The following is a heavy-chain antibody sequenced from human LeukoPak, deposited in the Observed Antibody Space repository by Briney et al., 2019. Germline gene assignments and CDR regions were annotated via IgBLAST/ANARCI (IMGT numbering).Heavy chain of an antibody. CDR2: IKQDGSEK. V-gene: IGHV3-7*01. J-gene: IGHJ4*02. D-gene: IGHD5-18*01. Sequence: GGSLRLSCAASGFTVSGNYMSWVRQAPGKGLEWVANIKQDGSEKYYVDSVKGRFTISRHNAKNSLFLQMNSLRAEDTAVYYCARDSKWIQPSLDYWGQGTLVTVSS. CDR3: ARDSKWIQPSLDY. CDR1: GFTVSGNY.